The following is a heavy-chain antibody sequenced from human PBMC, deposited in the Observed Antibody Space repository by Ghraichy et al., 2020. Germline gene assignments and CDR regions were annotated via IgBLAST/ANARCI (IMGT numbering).Heavy chain of an antibody. CDR2: IYYSGST. J-gene: IGHJ5*02. V-gene: IGHV4-59*08. Sequence: SETLSLTCTVSGGSISSYYWSWIRQPPGKGLEWIGYIYYSGSTNYNPSLKSRVTISVDTSKNQFSLKLSSVTAADTAVYYCASYDFWSGYYRSWGQGTLVTVSS. D-gene: IGHD3-3*01. CDR3: ASYDFWSGYYRS. CDR1: GGSISSYY.